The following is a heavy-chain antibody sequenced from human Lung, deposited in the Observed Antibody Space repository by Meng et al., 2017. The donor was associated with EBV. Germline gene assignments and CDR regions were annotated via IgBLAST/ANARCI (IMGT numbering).Heavy chain of an antibody. D-gene: IGHD6-25*01. CDR3: ARDSEAADY. Sequence: QVQVVQSGSELEKPGASVRISCKASGYTFTTYGMNWVRQAPGQGLEWMGRINTNTGKPTYAQGLTGRFVFSLDTSVSTAYLQISSLKAEDTAVYYCARDSEAADYWGQGTLVTVSS. J-gene: IGHJ4*02. CDR2: INTNTGKP. CDR1: GYTFTTYG. V-gene: IGHV7-4-1*02.